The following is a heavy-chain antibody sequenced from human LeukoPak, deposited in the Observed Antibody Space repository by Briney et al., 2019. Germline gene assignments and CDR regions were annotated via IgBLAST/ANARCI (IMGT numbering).Heavy chain of an antibody. CDR1: GGSISSRSYY. CDR2: IYYSGST. Sequence: SETLSLTCTVSGGSISSRSYYWGWIRQPPGKGLEWIGSIYYSGSTYYNPSLQSRVTISVDTSKNQFSLKLSSVTAADTAVYYCAREAATTSGGPIDYWGQGTLVTVSS. J-gene: IGHJ4*02. D-gene: IGHD6-25*01. V-gene: IGHV4-39*02. CDR3: AREAATTSGGPIDY.